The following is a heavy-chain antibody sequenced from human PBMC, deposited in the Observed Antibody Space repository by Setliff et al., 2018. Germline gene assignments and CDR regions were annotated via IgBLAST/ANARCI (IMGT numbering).Heavy chain of an antibody. Sequence: ASVKVSCKASGFTFTSYYMHWVRQAPGQGLEWMGIINPSGGSTSYAQKFQGRVTMARDTSTSTVYMELSSLRSEDTAVYYCARVGRYVDTAMVFDYWGQGTLVTVSS. D-gene: IGHD5-18*01. CDR1: GFTFTSYY. J-gene: IGHJ4*02. CDR2: INPSGGST. V-gene: IGHV1-46*01. CDR3: ARVGRYVDTAMVFDY.